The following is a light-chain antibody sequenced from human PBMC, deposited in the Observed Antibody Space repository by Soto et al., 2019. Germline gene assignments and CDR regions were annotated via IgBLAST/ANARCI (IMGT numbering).Light chain of an antibody. J-gene: IGLJ3*02. CDR2: LKSDGSH. CDR3: QTWGTGIHWV. CDR1: SGHSSYA. Sequence: QLVRTQSPSASASLGASVKLTCTLSSGHSSYAIAWHQQQPEKGPRYLMKLKSDGSHSTGDGIPDRFSGSSSGAERYLTISSLQSEDEADYYCQTWGTGIHWVFGGGTKLTVL. V-gene: IGLV4-69*01.